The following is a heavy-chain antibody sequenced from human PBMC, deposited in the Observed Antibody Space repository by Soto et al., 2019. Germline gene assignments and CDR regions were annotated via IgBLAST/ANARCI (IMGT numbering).Heavy chain of an antibody. D-gene: IGHD3-10*01. Sequence: ASVKVSCKASGYPFTTYHLHWVRQAPGQGLEWMGIVYVTGTGTRSAQKFQGRLTMTRDRSTSTVYMELSSLRSEDTAAYYCARPEGYGSGSYYFDSWGQGTLVTVSS. J-gene: IGHJ4*02. CDR1: GYPFTTYH. CDR2: VYVTGTGT. V-gene: IGHV1-46*01. CDR3: ARPEGYGSGSYYFDS.